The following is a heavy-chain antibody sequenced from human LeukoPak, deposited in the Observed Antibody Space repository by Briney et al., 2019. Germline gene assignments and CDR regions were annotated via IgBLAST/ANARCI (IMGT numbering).Heavy chain of an antibody. V-gene: IGHV3-74*01. CDR2: VTRDGTSA. D-gene: IGHD3-3*01. Sequence: PGGSLRLSCATSGFTFRDYWMHWVRQAPGKGLVSVSYVTRDGTSAGYANSVKGRFTISRDNAKNTLFLQMNSLRAEDTAVYYCARDPPVTIFGVDDAFDIWGQGTMVTVSS. CDR3: ARDPPVTIFGVDDAFDI. CDR1: GFTFRDYW. J-gene: IGHJ3*02.